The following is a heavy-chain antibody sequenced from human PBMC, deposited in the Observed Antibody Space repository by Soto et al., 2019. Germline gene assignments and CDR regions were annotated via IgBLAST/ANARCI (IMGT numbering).Heavy chain of an antibody. J-gene: IGHJ4*01. Sequence: PSETLSLTCTVSGGSIGSSSYYFVWIRQPPGKGPEWIASIYHGGTTFYNPSLKSRITISVDTSNNQFSLKLTSVTAADTAVYYCARVHVMVVAGSTFDYWGHGTLVTVSS. D-gene: IGHD6-19*01. V-gene: IGHV4-39*07. CDR1: GGSIGSSSYY. CDR2: IYHGGTT. CDR3: ARVHVMVVAGSTFDY.